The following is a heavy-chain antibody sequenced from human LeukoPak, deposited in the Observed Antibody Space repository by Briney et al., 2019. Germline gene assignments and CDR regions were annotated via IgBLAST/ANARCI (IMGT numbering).Heavy chain of an antibody. CDR3: AKDDEVGITIFGVVTETPDYYGMDV. D-gene: IGHD3-3*01. CDR2: ISYDGSNK. J-gene: IGHJ6*02. CDR1: GFTFSSYG. V-gene: IGHV3-30*18. Sequence: GGSLRLSCAASGFTFSSYGMHWVRQAPGKGLEWVAVISYDGSNKYHADSVKGRFTISRDNSKNTLYLQMNSLRAEDTAVYYCAKDDEVGITIFGVVTETPDYYGMDVWGQGTTVTVSS.